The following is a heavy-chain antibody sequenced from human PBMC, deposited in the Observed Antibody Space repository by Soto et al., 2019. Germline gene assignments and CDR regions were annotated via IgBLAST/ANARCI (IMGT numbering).Heavy chain of an antibody. Sequence: PGGSLRLSCAASGFTFSSYAMSWVRQAPGKGLEWVSAISGSGGSTYYADSVKGRFTISRDNSKNTLYLQMNSLRAEDTAVYYCAKVVVAATWDYYYGMDVWGQGTTVTGS. CDR3: AKVVVAATWDYYYGMDV. CDR2: ISGSGGST. V-gene: IGHV3-23*01. J-gene: IGHJ6*02. D-gene: IGHD2-15*01. CDR1: GFTFSSYA.